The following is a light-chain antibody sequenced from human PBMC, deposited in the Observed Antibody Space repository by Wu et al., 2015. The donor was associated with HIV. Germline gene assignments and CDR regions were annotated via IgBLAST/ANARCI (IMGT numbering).Light chain of an antibody. CDR2: GAS. CDR1: QSVSSSY. Sequence: EIVLTQSPGILSLSPGERATLSCRASQSVSSSYLAWYQQKPGQAPRLLIYGASSRATGIPDRFSGSGSGTDFTLTISRLEPEDFAVYYCQQYGSSPPDSFGQGTKAGD. V-gene: IGKV3-20*01. J-gene: IGKJ2*03. CDR3: QQYGSSPPDS.